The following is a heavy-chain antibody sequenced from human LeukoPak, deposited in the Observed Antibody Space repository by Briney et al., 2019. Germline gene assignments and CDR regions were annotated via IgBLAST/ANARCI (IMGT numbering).Heavy chain of an antibody. Sequence: SETLSLTCTVSGGSISNYFWSCIRQPPGEGLEWIGCISYTGSTNYTPSLKSRVTMSVGASTDQFSLELSSVTAADTAVYFCAGSKSYFGNFDYWGQGTLVTVSS. CDR1: GGSISNYF. J-gene: IGHJ4*02. V-gene: IGHV4-59*01. CDR3: AGSKSYFGNFDY. D-gene: IGHD2/OR15-2a*01. CDR2: ISYTGST.